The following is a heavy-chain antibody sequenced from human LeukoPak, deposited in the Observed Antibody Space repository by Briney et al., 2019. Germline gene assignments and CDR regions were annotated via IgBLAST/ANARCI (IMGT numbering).Heavy chain of an antibody. CDR2: IRSKAYGGTT. V-gene: IGHV3-49*04. CDR3: TRFYYGSGSYYLEDYFDY. J-gene: IGHJ4*02. Sequence: GGSLRLSCAASGFTFSSYEMNWVRQAPGKGLEWVGFIRSKAYGGTTEYAASVKGRFTISRDDSKSIAYLQMNSLKTEDTAVYYCTRFYYGSGSYYLEDYFDYWGQGTLVTVSS. D-gene: IGHD3-10*01. CDR1: GFTFSSYE.